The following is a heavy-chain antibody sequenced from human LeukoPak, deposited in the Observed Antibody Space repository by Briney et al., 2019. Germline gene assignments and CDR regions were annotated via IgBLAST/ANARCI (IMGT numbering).Heavy chain of an antibody. Sequence: PGGSLRLSCAASGFAFSSYSMNWVRHAPGRGLEWVSYISNSISTIYYADSVKGRFTISRDNAKNSLYLQMNSMRAEDTAVYYCARDVYGDSYYYYYYGMDVWGQGTTVTVSS. V-gene: IGHV3-48*01. CDR1: GFAFSSYS. D-gene: IGHD4-17*01. J-gene: IGHJ6*02. CDR3: ARDVYGDSYYYYYYGMDV. CDR2: ISNSISTI.